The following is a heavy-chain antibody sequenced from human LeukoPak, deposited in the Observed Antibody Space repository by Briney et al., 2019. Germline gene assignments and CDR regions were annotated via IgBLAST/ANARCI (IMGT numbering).Heavy chain of an antibody. CDR2: INTNSGDT. J-gene: IGHJ4*02. D-gene: IGHD6-6*01. CDR3: ARGGDIAARPLDY. Sequence: ASVRVSSTASGYSFTVCYIHWGRQAPGQGLGWMGWINTNSGDTTYSQTFQGRVTFTCDTSITTAYLGLSSLRSDDTALYDCARGGDIAARPLDYWRQGTLVTVSS. V-gene: IGHV1-2*02. CDR1: GYSFTVCY.